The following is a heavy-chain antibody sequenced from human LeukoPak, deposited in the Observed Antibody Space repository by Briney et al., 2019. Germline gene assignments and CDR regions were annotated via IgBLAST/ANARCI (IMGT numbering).Heavy chain of an antibody. CDR3: ARDRRGFGENWFDP. V-gene: IGHV4-61*02. CDR2: IYTSGST. J-gene: IGHJ5*02. CDR1: GGSISSGSYY. D-gene: IGHD3-10*01. Sequence: SETLSLTCTVSGGSISSGSYYWSWIRQPAGKGLEWIGRIYTSGSTNYNPSLKSRVTISVDTSKSQFSLKLSSVTAADTAVYYCARDRRGFGENWFDPWGQGTLVTVSS.